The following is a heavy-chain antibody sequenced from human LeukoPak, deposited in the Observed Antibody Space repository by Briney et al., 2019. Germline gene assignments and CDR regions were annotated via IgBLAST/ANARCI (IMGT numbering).Heavy chain of an antibody. CDR2: VSVNGGTT. J-gene: IGHJ4*02. CDR1: GFTFSSCA. CDR3: AKELHGSGNYAFDY. V-gene: IGHV3-23*01. D-gene: IGHD3-10*01. Sequence: GGSLRLSCAASGFTFSSCALSWVRQAPGKGLGWVSTVSVNGGTTYYADSVKGRFTISRDNSKNTLYLQMNSLRAEDTAVYFCAKELHGSGNYAFDYWGQGTLVTVSS.